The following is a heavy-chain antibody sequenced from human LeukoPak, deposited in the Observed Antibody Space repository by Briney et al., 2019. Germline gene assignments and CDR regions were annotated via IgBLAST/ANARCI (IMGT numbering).Heavy chain of an antibody. Sequence: ASVKVSCKASGNTFPSYVINWVGQATGQGLEWMGWMNPNSVNTGYAQRFQGRVTITRNTSISTAYMELSSLRSEDTAVYYCARGNLPWHFDYWGQGTLVTVSS. CDR1: GNTFPSYV. J-gene: IGHJ4*02. CDR2: MNPNSVNT. CDR3: ARGNLPWHFDY. D-gene: IGHD5-24*01. V-gene: IGHV1-8*01.